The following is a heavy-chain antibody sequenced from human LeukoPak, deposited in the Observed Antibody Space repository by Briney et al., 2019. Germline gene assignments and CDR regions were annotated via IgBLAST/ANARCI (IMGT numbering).Heavy chain of an antibody. V-gene: IGHV4-4*07. Sequence: SETLSLTCTVSGGSISSYYWSWIRQPAGKGLEWIGRIHTSGITNYNPSLKRRVTMSVATPTTQFSLKLTSVTAADTAVYYCARAVRAGSGSYYYFDYWGQGTLVTVSS. CDR2: IHTSGIT. D-gene: IGHD3-10*01. CDR3: ARAVRAGSGSYYYFDY. CDR1: GGSISSYY. J-gene: IGHJ4*02.